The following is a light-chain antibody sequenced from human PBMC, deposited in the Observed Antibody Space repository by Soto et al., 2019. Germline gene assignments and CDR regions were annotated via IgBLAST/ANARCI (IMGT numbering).Light chain of an antibody. Sequence: EIVMTQSPGTLSLSPWEIATVSCRASQSVSSYLAWYQQKPGQAPRLLIYDASNRATGTPARFSGSGSGTDFTLTISSLEPEDFAVYYCQQRSNWPKTLGQGTKVDIK. CDR1: QSVSSY. CDR2: DAS. J-gene: IGKJ1*01. V-gene: IGKV3-11*01. CDR3: QQRSNWPKT.